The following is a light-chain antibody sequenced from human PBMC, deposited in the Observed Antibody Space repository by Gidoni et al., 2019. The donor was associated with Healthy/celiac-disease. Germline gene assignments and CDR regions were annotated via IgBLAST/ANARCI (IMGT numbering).Light chain of an antibody. Sequence: EIVLTQSPVTLSLSPGERATLSCRASQSVSSSYLAWYQQKPGQAPRLLIYGASSRATGIPDRCSGRGSGTDFTLTISRLEPEDFAVYYCQQYGSSPGTFGQGTKLEIK. J-gene: IGKJ2*01. CDR3: QQYGSSPGT. V-gene: IGKV3-20*01. CDR2: GAS. CDR1: QSVSSSY.